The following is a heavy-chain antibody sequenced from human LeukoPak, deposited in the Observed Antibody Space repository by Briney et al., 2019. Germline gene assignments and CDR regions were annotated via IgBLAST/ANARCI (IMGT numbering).Heavy chain of an antibody. Sequence: PGGSLRLSCAASGFTFSSYGMHWVRQAPGKGLEWVAFIRYDGSNKYYADSVKGRFTISRDNSKNTLYLQMNSLRAEDTAVYYCARGGAGDTNPFMDVWGKGTTVTVSS. CDR1: GFTFSSYG. V-gene: IGHV3-30*02. CDR3: ARGGAGDTNPFMDV. J-gene: IGHJ6*03. D-gene: IGHD7-27*01. CDR2: IRYDGSNK.